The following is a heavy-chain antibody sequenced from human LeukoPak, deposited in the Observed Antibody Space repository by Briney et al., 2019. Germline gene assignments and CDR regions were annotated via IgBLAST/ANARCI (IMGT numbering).Heavy chain of an antibody. CDR3: ARVGGGRYDFDY. Sequence: PGGSLRLSCAASGFTFSSYWMHWVRQAPGKGLVWVSRINSDGSTTSHADSVKGRFTISRDNAKNTLYLQMNGLRAEDTAVYYCARVGGGRYDFDYWGQGTLVTVSS. J-gene: IGHJ4*02. V-gene: IGHV3-74*01. D-gene: IGHD1-1*01. CDR1: GFTFSSYW. CDR2: INSDGSTT.